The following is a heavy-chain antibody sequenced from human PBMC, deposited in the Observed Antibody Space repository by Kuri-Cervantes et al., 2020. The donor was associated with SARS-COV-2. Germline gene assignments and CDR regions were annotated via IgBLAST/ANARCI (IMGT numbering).Heavy chain of an antibody. Sequence: SETLSLTCTVSGGSISSSSYYWGWIRQPPGKGLEWIGSIYYSAYTYYNPSLKSRVTISVDTSTNQFSLKLTSVTAADTAVYYCARHTSTGWFDPWGQGTLVTVSS. V-gene: IGHV4-39*01. CDR2: IYYSAYT. CDR3: ARHTSTGWFDP. D-gene: IGHD3-10*01. J-gene: IGHJ5*02. CDR1: GGSISSSSYY.